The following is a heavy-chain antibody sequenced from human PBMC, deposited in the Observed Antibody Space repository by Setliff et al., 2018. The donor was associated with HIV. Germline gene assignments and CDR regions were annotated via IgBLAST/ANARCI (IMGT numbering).Heavy chain of an antibody. CDR2: IYYSGST. J-gene: IGHJ4*02. CDR1: GYSISSGYY. D-gene: IGHD3-10*01. Sequence: PSETLSLTCAVSGYSISSGYYWGWIRQPPGKGLEWIGSIYYSGSTYYNTSLKSRVTISVGTSKNQFSLKLSSVTAADTAVYYCARDPWVRGVIMAPDYWGQGTLVTVSS. CDR3: ARDPWVRGVIMAPDY. V-gene: IGHV4-38-2*02.